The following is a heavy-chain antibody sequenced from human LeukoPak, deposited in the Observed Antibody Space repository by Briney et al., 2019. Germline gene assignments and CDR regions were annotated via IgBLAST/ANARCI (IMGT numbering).Heavy chain of an antibody. CDR3: ARDDDFWSGYSDY. J-gene: IGHJ4*02. CDR2: ISSSGSTI. V-gene: IGHV3-11*04. D-gene: IGHD3-3*01. Sequence: PGGSLRLSCAASGFTFSDYYMSWIRQAPGKGLEWVSYISSSGSTIYYADSVKGRFTISRDNAKNSLYLQMNGLRAEDTGVYYCARDDDFWSGYSDYWGQGTLVTVSS. CDR1: GFTFSDYY.